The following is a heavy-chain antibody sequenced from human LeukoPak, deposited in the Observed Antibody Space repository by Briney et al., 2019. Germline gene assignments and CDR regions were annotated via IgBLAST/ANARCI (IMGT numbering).Heavy chain of an antibody. Sequence: ASVTVSCKASGYTFTGYYMHSVRQAPGQGHERMGWISPNSGGTNYAQKFQGRVTMTRDTSISTAYTELSRLRSDDTAVYYCAVGVYYYDSSGIGLLDYWGQGTLVTVSS. D-gene: IGHD3-22*01. V-gene: IGHV1-2*02. CDR2: ISPNSGGT. CDR1: GYTFTGYY. CDR3: AVGVYYYDSSGIGLLDY. J-gene: IGHJ4*02.